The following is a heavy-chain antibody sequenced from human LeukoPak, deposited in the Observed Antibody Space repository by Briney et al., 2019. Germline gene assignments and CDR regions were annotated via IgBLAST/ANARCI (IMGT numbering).Heavy chain of an antibody. V-gene: IGHV3-30*04. CDR3: ARERVLRYFAYGMDV. Sequence: GGSLRLSCAASGFTFSSYAMHWVRQAPGKGLEWVAVISYDGSNKYYADSVKGRFTISRDSSKNTLYLQMNSPRAEDTAVYYCARERVLRYFAYGMDVWGQGTTVTVSS. CDR2: ISYDGSNK. D-gene: IGHD3-9*01. J-gene: IGHJ6*02. CDR1: GFTFSSYA.